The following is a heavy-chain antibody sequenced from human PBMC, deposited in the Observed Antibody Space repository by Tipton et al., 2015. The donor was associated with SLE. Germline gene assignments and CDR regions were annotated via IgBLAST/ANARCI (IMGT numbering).Heavy chain of an antibody. J-gene: IGHJ5*02. CDR1: GGSFSAYY. Sequence: TLSLTCAVYGGSFSAYYWSWIRQPPGKGLEWIAEINHSGSTNYNPSLKSRVTISVDTSKNQFSLKLSSVTAADTAVYYCARHPDFWSGQRWFDPWGQGTLVTVSS. V-gene: IGHV4-34*01. CDR3: ARHPDFWSGQRWFDP. D-gene: IGHD3-3*01. CDR2: INHSGST.